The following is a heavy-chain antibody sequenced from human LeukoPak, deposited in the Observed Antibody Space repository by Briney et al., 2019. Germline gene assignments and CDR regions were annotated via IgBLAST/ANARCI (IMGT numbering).Heavy chain of an antibody. Sequence: GGSLRLSCAASGFTFSSYAMSWVRQAPGKGLEWVSAISGSGGSTYYADSVKGRFTISRDNSKNTLYLQMNSLRAEDTAVYYCAKDRWVDDSSGYYLYYFDYWGQGTLVTVSS. V-gene: IGHV3-23*01. CDR1: GFTFSSYA. CDR3: AKDRWVDDSSGYYLYYFDY. CDR2: ISGSGGST. J-gene: IGHJ4*02. D-gene: IGHD3-22*01.